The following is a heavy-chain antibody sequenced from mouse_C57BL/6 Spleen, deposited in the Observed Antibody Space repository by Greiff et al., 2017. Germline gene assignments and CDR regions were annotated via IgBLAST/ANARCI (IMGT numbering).Heavy chain of an antibody. Sequence: EVQLQQSGPELVKPGASVKISCKASGYTFTDYYMNWVKQSHGKSLEWIGDINPNNGGTSYNQKFKGKATLTVDKSSSTAYMELRSLTSEDSAVYYCARWGTTVLDYWGQGTTLTVSS. CDR3: ARWGTTVLDY. V-gene: IGHV1-26*01. CDR1: GYTFTDYY. D-gene: IGHD1-1*01. J-gene: IGHJ2*01. CDR2: INPNNGGT.